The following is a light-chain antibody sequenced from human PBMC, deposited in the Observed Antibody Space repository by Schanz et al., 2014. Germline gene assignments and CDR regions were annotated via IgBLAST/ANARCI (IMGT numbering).Light chain of an antibody. CDR1: SGRSEYI. V-gene: IGLV4-60*02. CDR3: DTWDSNNTPGRVV. Sequence: QLVLTQSSSASGSLGSSVKLTCTLGSGRSEYIITWYQQQPGKAPRYLMKLKSSGDSKKGTGVPDRFSGSSSGADRYLTISNLQFEDEADYYCDTWDSNNTPGRVVFGGGTKLTVL. CDR2: LKSSGDS. J-gene: IGLJ2*01.